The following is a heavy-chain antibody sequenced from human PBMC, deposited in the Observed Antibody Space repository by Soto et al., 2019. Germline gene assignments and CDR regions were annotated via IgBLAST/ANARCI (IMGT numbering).Heavy chain of an antibody. Sequence: PGGSLRLSCATSGFSFSTYGMHWVRQAPGKGLEWVALISDDGTNKYYDASVKGRFTISRDNSKNTLYVEMNNLRADDTAVYYCARDFYDNSGSTLLLDSWGQGT. CDR1: GFSFSTYG. V-gene: IGHV3-30*03. CDR3: ARDFYDNSGSTLLLDS. CDR2: ISDDGTNK. D-gene: IGHD3-22*01. J-gene: IGHJ5*01.